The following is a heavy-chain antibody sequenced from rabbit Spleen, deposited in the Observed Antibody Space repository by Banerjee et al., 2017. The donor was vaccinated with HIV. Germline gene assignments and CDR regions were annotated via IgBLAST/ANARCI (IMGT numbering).Heavy chain of an antibody. V-gene: IGHV1S40*01. CDR1: GFSFSSSYY. CDR2: IYGGSSGNT. CDR3: ARDTGSSFSSYGMDL. D-gene: IGHD8-1*01. J-gene: IGHJ6*01. Sequence: QSLEESGGDLVKPGASLTLTCTASGFSFSSSYYMCWVRQAPGKGLEWIACIYGGSSGNTYYASWAKGRFTVSKTSSTTVTLQMTSLTVADTATYFCARDTGSSFSSYGMDLWGQGTLVTVS.